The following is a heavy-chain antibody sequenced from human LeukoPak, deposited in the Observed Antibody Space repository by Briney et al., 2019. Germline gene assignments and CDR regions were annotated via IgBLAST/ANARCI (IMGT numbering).Heavy chain of an antibody. D-gene: IGHD2/OR15-2a*01. CDR3: ARGFYDGFDY. Sequence: PSETLSLTCTVSGGSISSGGYYWSWIRQHPGKGLEWIGYIYYSGSTNYNPSLKSRVTVSVDTSKNQFSLKLSSVTAADTAVYYCARGFYDGFDYWGQGTLVTVSS. V-gene: IGHV4-61*08. CDR2: IYYSGST. J-gene: IGHJ4*02. CDR1: GGSISSGGYY.